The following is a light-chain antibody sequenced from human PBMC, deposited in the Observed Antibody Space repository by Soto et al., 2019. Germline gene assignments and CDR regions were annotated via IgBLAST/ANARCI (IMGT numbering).Light chain of an antibody. CDR1: QSVSSSY. Sequence: ETVLTQSPGTLSLSPGERATLSCRASQSVSSSYLAWYQQKPGQAPRLLIYGASSRAAGIPDRFSGSGSGTGFTSTISRLEPKDFAVYYCQQYDNSLYTFGQGTKLEIK. V-gene: IGKV3-20*01. J-gene: IGKJ2*01. CDR2: GAS. CDR3: QQYDNSLYT.